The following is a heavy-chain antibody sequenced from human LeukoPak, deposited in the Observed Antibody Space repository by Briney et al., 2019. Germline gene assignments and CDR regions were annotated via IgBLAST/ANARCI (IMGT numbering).Heavy chain of an antibody. Sequence: SETLSLTCTVSGGSISSYYWSWIRQPPGKGLEWIGYIYYSGSTNYNPSLKSRVTISVDTSKNQFSLRLSSVTAADTAVYYCARVPSLEWLFAYFDYWGQGTLVTVSS. CDR3: ARVPSLEWLFAYFDY. D-gene: IGHD3-3*01. V-gene: IGHV4-59*01. J-gene: IGHJ4*02. CDR2: IYYSGST. CDR1: GGSISSYY.